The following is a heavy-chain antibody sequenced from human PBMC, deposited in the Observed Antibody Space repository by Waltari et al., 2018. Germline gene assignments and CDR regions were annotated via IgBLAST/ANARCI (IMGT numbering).Heavy chain of an antibody. J-gene: IGHJ4*02. Sequence: QVQLQESGPGLVKPSETLSLTCAVSGFSITSGYYWHWIRQPPGKGLEWVGTIYYSGTTYYTPSLQSRVSISVDTSKNEFSRTLPSVTAADTAVYYCATATTAHFDFWGQGSLVTVSS. CDR1: GFSITSGYY. V-gene: IGHV4-38-2*01. CDR3: ATATTAHFDF. D-gene: IGHD4-17*01. CDR2: IYYSGTT.